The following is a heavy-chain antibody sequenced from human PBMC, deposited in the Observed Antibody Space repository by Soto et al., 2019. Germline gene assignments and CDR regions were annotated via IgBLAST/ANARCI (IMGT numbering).Heavy chain of an antibody. CDR1: GFTFRNHA. J-gene: IGHJ6*03. Sequence: PGGSLRLSCAASGFTFRNHAMHWVRQAPGKGLECLAVIVYDGSNAFYRDSVKGRFTISRDNSKNTLYLHMNSLRAGDTAVYYCARAPARYSSGWYFQYYYYMDVWGKGTTVTVSS. CDR3: ARAPARYSSGWYFQYYYYMDV. V-gene: IGHV3-30-3*01. D-gene: IGHD6-19*01. CDR2: IVYDGSNA.